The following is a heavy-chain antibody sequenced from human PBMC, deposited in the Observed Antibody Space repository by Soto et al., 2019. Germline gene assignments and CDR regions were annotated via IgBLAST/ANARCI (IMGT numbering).Heavy chain of an antibody. Sequence: EVQLVESGGGLVKPGGSLRLSCAASGFTFSSYSMNWVRQAPGKGLEWVSSISSGRDYIFYADSEKGRSTISRDNAKNSLFLQMNSLTAEDTAVYYCARSPVGDAFNVWGQGTVVTVSS. CDR1: GFTFSSYS. V-gene: IGHV3-21*01. J-gene: IGHJ3*01. CDR2: ISSGRDYI. CDR3: ARSPVGDAFNV.